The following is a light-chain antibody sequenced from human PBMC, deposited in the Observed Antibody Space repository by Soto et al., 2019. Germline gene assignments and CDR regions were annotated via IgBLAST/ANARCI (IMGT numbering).Light chain of an antibody. J-gene: IGLJ2*01. V-gene: IGLV2-8*01. CDR2: EVT. CDR1: SSDFGGTNY. CDR3: TAYAGSYADVV. Sequence: QSALTQPPSASGSPGQSVTISCTGASSDFGGTNYVSWYQQHPGKAPKLMIFEVTKRPSGVPARFSGSKSGNTASLTVSGLQAEDEVDYYGTAYAGSYADVVFGGGTKLTVL.